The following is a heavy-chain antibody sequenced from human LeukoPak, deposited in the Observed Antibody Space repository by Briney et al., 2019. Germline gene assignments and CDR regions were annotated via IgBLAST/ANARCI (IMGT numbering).Heavy chain of an antibody. CDR2: IYTSGST. Sequence: PSETLSLTCAVSGGSISGYYWSWIRQPAGKGLEWIGRIYTSGSTDYHPSLKGRVTMSIDTSKNQFSLKLSSVTAADTAVYFCARGAYGDNSLNWFDPWGQGTLVTVSS. J-gene: IGHJ5*02. V-gene: IGHV4-4*07. CDR1: GGSISGYY. D-gene: IGHD4-23*01. CDR3: ARGAYGDNSLNWFDP.